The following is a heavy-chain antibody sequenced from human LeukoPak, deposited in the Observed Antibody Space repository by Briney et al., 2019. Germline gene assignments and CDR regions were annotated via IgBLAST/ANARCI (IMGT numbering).Heavy chain of an antibody. J-gene: IGHJ5*01. V-gene: IGHV1/OR15-1*02. Sequence: GASVKVSCNASGYIFTDFYMHCVRQAPGQELGWMGRINPNSGGTNYAQEFQGRVTMTRDTSISTAYTELSRLRSDDTAVYYCAREGYCTGRTCFDTCGQGTLVTVSS. CDR2: INPNSGGT. CDR1: GYIFTDFY. D-gene: IGHD2-8*02. CDR3: AREGYCTGRTCFDT.